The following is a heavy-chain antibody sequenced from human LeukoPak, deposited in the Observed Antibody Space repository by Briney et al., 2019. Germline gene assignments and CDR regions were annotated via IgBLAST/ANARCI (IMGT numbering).Heavy chain of an antibody. CDR2: ICYSGST. D-gene: IGHD1-26*01. J-gene: IGHJ4*02. Sequence: TPSETLSLTCTVSGGSISSYYWSWIRQPPGKGLEWIGYICYSGSTNYNPSLKSRVTISVDTSKNQFSLKLSSVTAADTAVYYCARTVPRSLHPYDYWGQGTLVTVSS. CDR3: ARTVPRSLHPYDY. CDR1: GGSISSYY. V-gene: IGHV4-59*01.